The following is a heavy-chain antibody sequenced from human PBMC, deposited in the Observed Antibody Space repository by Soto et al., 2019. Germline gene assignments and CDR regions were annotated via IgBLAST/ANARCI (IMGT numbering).Heavy chain of an antibody. Sequence: QVQLVQSGAEVKKPGASVKVSCKASGYTFTSYAMHWVRQAPGQRLEWMGWINAGNGNTKYSQKFQGRVTITRDTSASTAYRELSSLRSEDTAVYYCARAHFNRPGKYCSGGSCYLNWFDPWGQGTLVTVSS. CDR3: ARAHFNRPGKYCSGGSCYLNWFDP. CDR2: INAGNGNT. CDR1: GYTFTSYA. D-gene: IGHD2-15*01. V-gene: IGHV1-3*01. J-gene: IGHJ5*02.